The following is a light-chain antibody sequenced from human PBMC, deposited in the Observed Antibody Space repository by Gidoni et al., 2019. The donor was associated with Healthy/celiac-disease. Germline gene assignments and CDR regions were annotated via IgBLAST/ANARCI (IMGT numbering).Light chain of an antibody. CDR1: SSDVGGYNY. Sequence: QSALTQPASVSGSPGQPITISCTGTSSDVGGYNYVSWYQQHPGNAPKLMIYEVSNRPSGVSNRFSGSKSGNTASLTISGLQAEDEADYYCSSYTSSSTPGFGGGTKLTVL. V-gene: IGLV2-14*01. CDR2: EVS. J-gene: IGLJ3*02. CDR3: SSYTSSSTPG.